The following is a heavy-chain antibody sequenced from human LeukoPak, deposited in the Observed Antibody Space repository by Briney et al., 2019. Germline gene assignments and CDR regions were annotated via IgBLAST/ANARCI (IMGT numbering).Heavy chain of an antibody. J-gene: IGHJ4*02. V-gene: IGHV4-59*01. CDR2: IYYSGST. CDR1: GFSISSYY. Sequence: PSETLSLTCTVSGFSISSYYWSWLRQPPGKGLERVGYIYYSGSTNYNPSLKSRVTISVDTSKNQFSLKLSSVTAADTAVYYCARGISSGPLPGDYWGQGTLVTVSS. CDR3: ARGISSGPLPGDY. D-gene: IGHD6-25*01.